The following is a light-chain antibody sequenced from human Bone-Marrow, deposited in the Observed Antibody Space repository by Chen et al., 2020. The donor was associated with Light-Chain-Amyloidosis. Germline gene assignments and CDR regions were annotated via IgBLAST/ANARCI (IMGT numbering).Light chain of an antibody. Sequence: IVLTQSPGTLSLSPGEGANLSCRARQTISSNYLTWYQQKFGQAPRLLIYGSSSRATGIPDGFTGSGSGTDFTLTINRLEPEDFAMYYCQQYGTSPLTFGGGTKVEIK. J-gene: IGKJ4*01. CDR3: QQYGTSPLT. V-gene: IGKV3-20*01. CDR2: GSS. CDR1: QTISSNY.